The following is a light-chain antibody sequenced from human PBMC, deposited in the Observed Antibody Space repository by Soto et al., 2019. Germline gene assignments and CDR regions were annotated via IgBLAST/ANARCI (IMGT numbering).Light chain of an antibody. J-gene: IGKJ2*01. V-gene: IGKV3-20*01. CDR2: GSS. CDR3: QPYGSSPPYT. CDR1: QSVSNTY. Sequence: VLTQAPCTLSLSPGERATLSCRASQSVSNTYFAWYQQKPGQAPSLLIFGSSDRATGIPDRFSGSGSGTDFTLTISRRVPEDFAVYYCQPYGSSPPYTFGQGTKLEIK.